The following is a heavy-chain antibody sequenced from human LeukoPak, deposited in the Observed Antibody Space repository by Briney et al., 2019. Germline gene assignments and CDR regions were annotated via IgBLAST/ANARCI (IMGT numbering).Heavy chain of an antibody. CDR2: IKSKSVGETI. Sequence: GGSLRLSCTGVGFIFSNAWMSWVRQAPGKGLEWVGRIKSKSVGETIEYAAPVRGRFTISRDDSKNTVYLQVNSLKTEDTAVYYCTTFLGVAAAGNWGQGTLVIVSS. J-gene: IGHJ4*02. CDR3: TTFLGVAAAGN. V-gene: IGHV3-15*01. CDR1: GFIFSNAW. D-gene: IGHD6-13*01.